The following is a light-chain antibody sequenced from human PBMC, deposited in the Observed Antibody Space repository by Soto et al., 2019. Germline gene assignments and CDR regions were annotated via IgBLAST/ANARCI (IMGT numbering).Light chain of an antibody. J-gene: IGKJ2*01. Sequence: EVVLTQSPATLSLSPGERATLSCRASQTLGTWLAWYQQKPGQAPRLLIYDASNRATGIPARFSGSGSETDFTLTISSQEPEDFAVYYCQHRRTWPLTFGQGTQLEIK. CDR1: QTLGTW. V-gene: IGKV3-11*01. CDR2: DAS. CDR3: QHRRTWPLT.